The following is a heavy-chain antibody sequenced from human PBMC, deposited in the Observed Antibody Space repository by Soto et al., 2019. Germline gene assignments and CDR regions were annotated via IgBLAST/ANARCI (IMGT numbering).Heavy chain of an antibody. CDR1: GFTFSRYA. Sequence: QVQLVESGGGVVQPGRSLRLSCAASGFTFSRYAMHWVRQAPGKGLEWVAVISNDGRNKYYADPVKGRLTISRDNSKNTLYLQMNRLRAEDTAVYYCARDQRRGPTVTTGGVYYYYYYGMDVWGQGTTVTVSS. CDR3: ARDQRRGPTVTTGGVYYYYYYGMDV. D-gene: IGHD4-4*01. J-gene: IGHJ6*02. V-gene: IGHV3-30*04. CDR2: ISNDGRNK.